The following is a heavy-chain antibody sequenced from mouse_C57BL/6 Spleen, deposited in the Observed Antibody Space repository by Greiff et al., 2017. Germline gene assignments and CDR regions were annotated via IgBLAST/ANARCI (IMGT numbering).Heavy chain of an antibody. Sequence: VQRVESGPELVKPGASVKISCKASGYAFTSYWMNWVKQRPGKGLEWIGRINPGAGDTNYNGKFKGKATLTVDKSSSTAYMQLSSLTSEDSAVYFCAGSEGGTTEFAYWGQGTLVTVSA. CDR2: INPGAGDT. CDR3: AGSEGGTTEFAY. CDR1: GYAFTSYW. V-gene: IGHV1-82*01. J-gene: IGHJ3*01. D-gene: IGHD2-14*01.